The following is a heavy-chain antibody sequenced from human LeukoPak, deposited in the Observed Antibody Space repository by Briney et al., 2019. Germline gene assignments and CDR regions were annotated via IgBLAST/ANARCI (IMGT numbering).Heavy chain of an antibody. CDR2: IIPIFGTA. CDR3: ARDPIYYYDRSGYQPYYFGY. Sequence: SVKASCTASGGTFSSYAISWVRQAPGQGLEWMGGIIPIFGTANYAQTFQGRVTITADKSTSTAYMELSSLRCEDTAVYYCARDPIYYYDRSGYQPYYFGYWGQGTLVTVSS. V-gene: IGHV1-69*06. CDR1: GGTFSSYA. J-gene: IGHJ4*02. D-gene: IGHD3-22*01.